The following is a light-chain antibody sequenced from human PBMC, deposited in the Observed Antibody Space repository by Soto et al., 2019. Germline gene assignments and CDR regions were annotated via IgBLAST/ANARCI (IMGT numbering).Light chain of an antibody. J-gene: IGLJ1*01. CDR1: SSDVGGYDY. V-gene: IGLV2-14*01. CDR2: EVS. CDR3: SSYTSSNTHV. Sequence: QSALTQPASVSGSPGQSITISCTGTSSDVGGYDYVSWHQLHPGKAPKLMVFEVSNRPSGVSYRFSGSKSGNTASLTISGLQAEDEADYYCSSYTSSNTHVFGTGTKVTV.